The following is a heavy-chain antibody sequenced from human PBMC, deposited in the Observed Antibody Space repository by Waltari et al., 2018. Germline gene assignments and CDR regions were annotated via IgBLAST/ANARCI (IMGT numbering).Heavy chain of an antibody. D-gene: IGHD6-13*01. Sequence: QVQLVQSGAAVKKPGASVKVSCRVSGYPLTEFSMTWVRQPPGKGLEWRGGFDPEDGETIYAQKFQGRVTMTEDTATDTAYMELSSLRSEDTAVYYCATGGIAAAGFLFDYWGQGTLVTVSS. CDR2: FDPEDGET. CDR1: GYPLTEFS. V-gene: IGHV1-24*01. J-gene: IGHJ4*02. CDR3: ATGGIAAAGFLFDY.